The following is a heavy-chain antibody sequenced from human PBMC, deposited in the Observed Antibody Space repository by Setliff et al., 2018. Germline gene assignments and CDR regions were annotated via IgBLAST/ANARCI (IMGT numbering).Heavy chain of an antibody. CDR3: SRLVRYCTTTTCQTLSGGEH. V-gene: IGHV1-18*01. CDR1: GYEFNNYG. CDR2: INAYNGNT. Sequence: ASVKVSCKASGYEFNNYGIAWVRQAPGQGLEWMGWINAYNGNTFYAPKLQGRVTMTTDASTATAYMELRSLRSDDTAIYFCSRLVRYCTTTTCQTLSGGEHWGQGTLVTVPQ. D-gene: IGHD2-8*01. J-gene: IGHJ1*01.